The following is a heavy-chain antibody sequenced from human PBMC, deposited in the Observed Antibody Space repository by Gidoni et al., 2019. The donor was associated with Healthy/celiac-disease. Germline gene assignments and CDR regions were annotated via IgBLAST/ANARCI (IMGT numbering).Heavy chain of an antibody. Sequence: QVQLVESGGGVVQPGRSLRLSCAASGFTFSSYGMHWVRQAPGKRLEWVAVISYDGSNKYYADSVKGRFTIARDNSKNTLYLQMNSLRAEDTAVYYCAKDSRGYCSSTSCLPSDYWGQGTLVTVSS. CDR2: ISYDGSNK. V-gene: IGHV3-30*18. CDR1: GFTFSSYG. J-gene: IGHJ4*02. CDR3: AKDSRGYCSSTSCLPSDY. D-gene: IGHD2-2*01.